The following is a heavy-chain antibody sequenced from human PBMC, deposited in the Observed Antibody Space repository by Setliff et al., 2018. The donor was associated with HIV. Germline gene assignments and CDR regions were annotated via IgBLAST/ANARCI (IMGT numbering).Heavy chain of an antibody. CDR3: ARGANFWSGYDS. J-gene: IGHJ4*02. Sequence: SETLSFTCAVSDGSISSSNWWSWVRQPPGKGLEWIGEIYHTQNTNYSPSLKSRVTISVDKSKNQFSLKLTSVTAADTAVYYCARGANFWSGYDSWGQGTLVTVSS. CDR2: IYHTQNT. D-gene: IGHD3-3*01. CDR1: DGSISSSNW. V-gene: IGHV4-4*02.